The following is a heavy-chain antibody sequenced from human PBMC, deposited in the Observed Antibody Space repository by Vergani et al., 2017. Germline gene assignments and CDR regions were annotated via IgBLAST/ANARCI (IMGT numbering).Heavy chain of an antibody. V-gene: IGHV4-4*07. CDR1: GGSISSYY. D-gene: IGHD4-23*01. Sequence: QVQLQESGPGLVKPSETLSLTCTVSGGSISSYYWSWIRQPAGKGLEWIGRIYTSGSTNYNPSLKSRVTMSVDTSKNQFSLKLSSVTAADTAVYYCARRPQYGGKHYYYYGMDVWGQGTTVTVSS. CDR3: ARRPQYGGKHYYYYGMDV. CDR2: IYTSGST. J-gene: IGHJ6*02.